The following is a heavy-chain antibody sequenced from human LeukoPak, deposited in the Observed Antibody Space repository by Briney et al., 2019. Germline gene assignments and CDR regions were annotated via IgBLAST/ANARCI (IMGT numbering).Heavy chain of an antibody. CDR1: GFTFSSYE. V-gene: IGHV4-34*01. CDR3: AKGGWAVSP. J-gene: IGHJ5*02. Sequence: GSLRLSCAASGFTFSSYEMNWVRQPPGKGLEWIGEINHSGSTNYNPSLKSRVTISVDTSKNQFSLKLSSVTAADTAVYYCAKGGWAVSPWGQGTLVTVSS. CDR2: INHSGST. D-gene: IGHD6-19*01.